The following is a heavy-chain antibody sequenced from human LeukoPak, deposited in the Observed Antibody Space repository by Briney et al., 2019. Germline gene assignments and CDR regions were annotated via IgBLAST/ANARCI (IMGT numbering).Heavy chain of an antibody. CDR1: GGSISSYY. Sequence: SETLSLTRTVSGGSISSYYWSWIRQPPGKGLEWIGYIYYSGSTNYNPSLKSRVTISVDTSKNQFSLKLSSVTAADTAVYYCARDAPVTPFDYWGQGTLVTVSS. V-gene: IGHV4-59*01. J-gene: IGHJ4*02. D-gene: IGHD4-17*01. CDR2: IYYSGST. CDR3: ARDAPVTPFDY.